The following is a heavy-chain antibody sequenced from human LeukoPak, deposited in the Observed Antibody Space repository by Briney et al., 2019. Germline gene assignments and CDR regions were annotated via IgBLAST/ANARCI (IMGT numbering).Heavy chain of an antibody. CDR3: AKRGYYYDSGTYYYFDY. CDR1: GFTFSSYA. D-gene: IGHD3-22*01. J-gene: IGHJ4*02. CDR2: ISGSGGST. Sequence: GGSLRLSCAASGFTFSSYAMNWVRQAPGKGLEWVSCISGSGGSTYYADSVKGRFTISRDNSKNTLYLQMNSLRAENTAVYYCAKRGYYYDSGTYYYFDYWGQGTLVTVSS. V-gene: IGHV3-23*01.